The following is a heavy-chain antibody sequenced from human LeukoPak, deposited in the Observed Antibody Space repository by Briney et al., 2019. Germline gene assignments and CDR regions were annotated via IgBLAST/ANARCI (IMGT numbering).Heavy chain of an antibody. CDR1: GFTFSSYA. V-gene: IGHV3-33*08. J-gene: IGHJ4*02. Sequence: GGSLRLSCAASGFTFSSYAMSWVRQAPGKGLEWVAVIWYDGGNKYYADPVKGRFTISRDNSKNTLYLQMNSLRAEDAAVYYCARDGKVLAAAPYYFDYWGQGTLVTVSS. CDR2: IWYDGGNK. D-gene: IGHD6-13*01. CDR3: ARDGKVLAAAPYYFDY.